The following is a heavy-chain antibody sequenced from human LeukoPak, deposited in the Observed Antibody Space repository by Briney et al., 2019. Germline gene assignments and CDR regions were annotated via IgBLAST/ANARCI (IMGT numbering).Heavy chain of an antibody. CDR3: AKDHYDSSGYYHDY. D-gene: IGHD3-22*01. CDR1: GFTFSSYA. J-gene: IGHJ4*02. V-gene: IGHV3-23*01. CDR2: ISGSGGST. Sequence: GGSLRLSCAASGFTFSSYAMSWVRQAPGKGLEWVSAISGSGGSTYYADSVKGRFTISRDNSKNTLYLQMNSLGAEDTAVYYCAKDHYDSSGYYHDYWGQGTLVTVSS.